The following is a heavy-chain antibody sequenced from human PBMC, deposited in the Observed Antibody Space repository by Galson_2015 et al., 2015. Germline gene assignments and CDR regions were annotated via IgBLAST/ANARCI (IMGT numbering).Heavy chain of an antibody. CDR3: ASHTSGWYLGY. CDR2: ISYSGST. V-gene: IGHV4-39*01. J-gene: IGHJ4*02. D-gene: IGHD6-19*01. Sequence: TLSLTCTVSGGSISSSSSYWGWIRQPPGQGLDWIGSISYSGSTYYNPSLKSRLTVSGATSKNRFSLRLSSVTAADTAVYYCASHTSGWYLGYWGQGTLVTVSS. CDR1: GGSISSSSSY.